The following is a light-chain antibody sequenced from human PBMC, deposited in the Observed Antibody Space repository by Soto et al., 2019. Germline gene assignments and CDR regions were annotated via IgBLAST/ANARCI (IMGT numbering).Light chain of an antibody. V-gene: IGLV2-14*02. CDR3: SSYISSSTFVV. Sequence: QSALTQPASVSGSPGQSITISCTGTSSNVGSYKLVSWYQQHPGKAPKLMIFEVNKRPSGVSNRFSGSKSGNTASLTISGLQAEDEADYYCSSYISSSTFVVFGGGTKVTVL. CDR1: SSNVGSYKL. J-gene: IGLJ2*01. CDR2: EVN.